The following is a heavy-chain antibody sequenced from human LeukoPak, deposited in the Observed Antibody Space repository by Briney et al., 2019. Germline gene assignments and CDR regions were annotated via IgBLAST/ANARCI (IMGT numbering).Heavy chain of an antibody. V-gene: IGHV4-30-4*01. D-gene: IGHD3-22*01. J-gene: IGHJ4*02. CDR2: IYYYGTT. CDR3: ARLRTVSSGPDY. CDR1: GFTFSDSY. Sequence: LRLSCAASGFTFSDSYMSWIRQPPGKGLEWIGYIYYYGTTDSIPSLRSRVTISLDTSKNQFSLKLSSVTAADTAVYYCARLRTVSSGPDYWGQGTLVTVSS.